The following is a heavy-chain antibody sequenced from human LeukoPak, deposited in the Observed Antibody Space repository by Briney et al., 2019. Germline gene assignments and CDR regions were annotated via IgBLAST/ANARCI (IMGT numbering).Heavy chain of an antibody. D-gene: IGHD6-13*01. CDR1: GFTFSSYD. V-gene: IGHV3-13*01. J-gene: IGHJ2*01. CDR3: ARAAYSSTWYSRYFDL. CDR2: IGTAGEI. Sequence: GGSLRLSCAASGFTFSSYDIHCVRQATGKCLEWVSGIGTAGEIYYPGSVKGRFTISRENAKNSLYLQMNSLRAGDTAVYYCARAAYSSTWYSRYFDLWGRGTLVTVSS.